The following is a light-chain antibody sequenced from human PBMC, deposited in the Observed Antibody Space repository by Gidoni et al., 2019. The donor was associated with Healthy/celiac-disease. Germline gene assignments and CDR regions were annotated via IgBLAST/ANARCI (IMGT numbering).Light chain of an antibody. J-gene: IGKJ2*01. CDR2: GAS. V-gene: IGKV3-15*01. CDR3: QQYNNGPYT. CDR1: QSVSSN. Sequence: IVMTQSPATLSESPGERATLSCRASQSVSSNLAWYQQKPGQAPRLLIYGASTRATGIPARFSGSGSGTEFTLTISSLQSEDFAVYYCQQYNNGPYTFGQGTKLEIK.